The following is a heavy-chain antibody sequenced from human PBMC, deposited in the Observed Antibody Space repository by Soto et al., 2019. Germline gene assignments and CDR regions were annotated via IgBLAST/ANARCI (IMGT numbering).Heavy chain of an antibody. CDR3: AREADFASSGYVLDY. J-gene: IGHJ4*02. D-gene: IGHD3-22*01. CDR2: VTSSSSSM. CDR1: GFTFNRYS. Sequence: EVQLVESGGGLVKPGGSLRLSCAASGFTFNRYSMNWVRQTPGKGLEWVSSVTSSSSSMLYADSVKGRFTISRDDAKDSLFLQMNSLRADDTAVYHCAREADFASSGYVLDYWGQGTLVTVSS. V-gene: IGHV3-21*02.